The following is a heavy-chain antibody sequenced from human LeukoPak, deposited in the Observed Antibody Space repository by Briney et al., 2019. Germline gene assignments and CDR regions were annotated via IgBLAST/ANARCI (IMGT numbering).Heavy chain of an antibody. CDR1: GYTFTSYG. Sequence: ASVNVSCKASGYTFTSYGISWVRQAPGQGLEWMGWISAYNGNTNYAQKLQGRVTMTTDTSTSTAYMELRSLRPDDTAVYYCARVMITFGGVIASGDYWGQGTLVTVSS. D-gene: IGHD3-16*02. V-gene: IGHV1-18*01. CDR2: ISAYNGNT. CDR3: ARVMITFGGVIASGDY. J-gene: IGHJ4*02.